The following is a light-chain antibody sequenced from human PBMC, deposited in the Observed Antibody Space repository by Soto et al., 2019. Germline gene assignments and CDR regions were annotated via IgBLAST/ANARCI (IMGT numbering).Light chain of an antibody. CDR2: DAS. CDR1: QSVTSY. CDR3: QQRSNWRPYT. Sequence: EIVLTQSPATLSLSPGERATLSCRAIQSVTSYLAWYQQKPGKAPRLLIYDASNRATGIPARFSGSGSGTELSLNIGNLRPKNFADYYCQQRSNWRPYTFGQGTKLEIK. J-gene: IGKJ2*01. V-gene: IGKV3-11*01.